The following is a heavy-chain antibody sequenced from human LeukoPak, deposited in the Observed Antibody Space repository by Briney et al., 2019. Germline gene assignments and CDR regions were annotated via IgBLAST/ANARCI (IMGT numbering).Heavy chain of an antibody. CDR3: ARDRPRWGRRFDP. CDR1: GFTFSSYG. D-gene: IGHD3-16*01. J-gene: IGHJ5*02. Sequence: GGSLRLSCAASGFTFSSYGMHWVRQAPGKGLEWVAFIRYEGSNKYYADSVKGRFTISRDNSKNTLYLQMNSLRAEDTAVYYCARDRPRWGRRFDPWGQGTLVTVSS. CDR2: IRYEGSNK. V-gene: IGHV3-30*02.